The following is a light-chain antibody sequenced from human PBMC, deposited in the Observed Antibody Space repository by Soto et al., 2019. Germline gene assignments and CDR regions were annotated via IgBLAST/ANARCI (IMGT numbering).Light chain of an antibody. V-gene: IGKV3-11*01. Sequence: EIGMTQSPDTLSVSPGERATLSCRASQTVSSNFLAWYQQRPGQAPRLLIYDTSNRATGVPARFSGRGYGTDFTLTISSLEPEDFAVYYCQQRSNWPPIPFGQGTRMEIK. CDR1: QTVSSN. CDR2: DTS. J-gene: IGKJ5*01. CDR3: QQRSNWPPIP.